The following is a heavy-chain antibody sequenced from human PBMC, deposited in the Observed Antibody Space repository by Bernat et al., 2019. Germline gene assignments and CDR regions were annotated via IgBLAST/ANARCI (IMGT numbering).Heavy chain of an antibody. J-gene: IGHJ4*02. V-gene: IGHV3-53*02. CDR2: IYSGGST. CDR1: GFTVNSNY. CDR3: ARARSGSCPFDF. Sequence: EVQLVETGGGLIQPGGSLRLSCAASGFTVNSNYMSWVRQAPGKGLEWVSVIYSGGSTYYADSVKGRCTISRDNYKNTLYLQMNSLRAEDTAVYYCARARSGSCPFDFWGQGTLVTVSS. D-gene: IGHD1-26*01.